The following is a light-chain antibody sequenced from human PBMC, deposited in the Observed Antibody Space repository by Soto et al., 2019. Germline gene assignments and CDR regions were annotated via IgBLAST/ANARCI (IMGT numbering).Light chain of an antibody. CDR2: DAS. Sequence: DIQITQSPSTLSASVGYRITMTCRASQSVSRRFAWFQQKPGKAPKLLIYDASSLERGVPSRFSGSGSGTEFTLTISSLQPDDFATYYCQQYNTYSGTFGQGTKVDIK. J-gene: IGKJ1*01. V-gene: IGKV1-5*01. CDR3: QQYNTYSGT. CDR1: QSVSRR.